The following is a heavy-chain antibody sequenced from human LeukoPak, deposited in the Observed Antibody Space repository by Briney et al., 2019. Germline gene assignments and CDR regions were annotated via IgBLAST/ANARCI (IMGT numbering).Heavy chain of an antibody. CDR3: ARHRQGSWQYYFDY. J-gene: IGHJ4*02. D-gene: IGHD1-26*01. V-gene: IGHV4-59*08. CDR1: GGSISSYY. Sequence: SETLSLTCTVSGGSISSYYWSWIRQPPGKGLEWIGYIYYSGSTNYNPSLKSRVTISVDTSKNQFSLKLSSVTAADTAVYYCARHRQGSWQYYFDYWGQGTLVTVSS. CDR2: IYYSGST.